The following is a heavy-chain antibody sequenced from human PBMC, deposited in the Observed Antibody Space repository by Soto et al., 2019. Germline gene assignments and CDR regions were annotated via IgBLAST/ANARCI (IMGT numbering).Heavy chain of an antibody. CDR3: ARQPVVGTAFFDY. CDR1: GYTFTSYG. D-gene: IGHD6-19*01. CDR2: ISAYNGNT. Sequence: QVQLVQSGAEVKKPGASVKVSCKASGYTFTSYGISWVRQAPGQGLEWMGWISAYNGNTNYAQKLQGRVTMTTDTSTITAHMELRSLRAGDTAVYYGARQPVVGTAFFDYWGQGTLVTVSS. J-gene: IGHJ4*02. V-gene: IGHV1-18*01.